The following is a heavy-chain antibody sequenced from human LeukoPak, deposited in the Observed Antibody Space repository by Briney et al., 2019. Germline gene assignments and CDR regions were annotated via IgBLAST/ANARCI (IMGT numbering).Heavy chain of an antibody. CDR1: GFTFNSYA. D-gene: IGHD5-18*01. CDR3: AKAPPIQLWLS. J-gene: IGHJ4*02. V-gene: IGHV3-30*04. CDR2: ISYDGSNK. Sequence: GGSLRLSCAASGFTFNSYAMHWVRQAPGKGLEWVALISYDGSNKYYADSVKGRFTISRDNSKNTLYLQMNSLRAEDTAVYYCAKAPPIQLWLSWGQGTLVTVSS.